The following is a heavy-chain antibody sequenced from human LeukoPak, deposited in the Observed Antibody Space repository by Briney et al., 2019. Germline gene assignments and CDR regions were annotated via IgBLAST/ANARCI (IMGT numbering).Heavy chain of an antibody. J-gene: IGHJ6*03. Sequence: SETLSLTCTVSGDSISSSSYYWGWIRQPPGKGLEWIGSIYYSGSTYYNPSLKSRVTISVDTSKNQFSLKLSSVTAADTAVYYGARGVGVVISLYYYYYYMDVWGKGTTVTVSS. D-gene: IGHD3-3*01. CDR1: GDSISSSSYY. V-gene: IGHV4-39*07. CDR3: ARGVGVVISLYYYYYYMDV. CDR2: IYYSGST.